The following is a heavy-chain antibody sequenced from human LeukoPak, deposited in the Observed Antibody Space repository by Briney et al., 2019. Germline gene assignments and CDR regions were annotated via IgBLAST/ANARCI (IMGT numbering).Heavy chain of an antibody. D-gene: IGHD2-2*01. CDR1: GGTFSSYA. Sequence: ASVTVSCKASGGTFSSYAISWVRQAPGQGLEWMGRIIPILGIANYAQKFQGRVTITADKSTSTAYMELSSLRSEDTAVYYCAELGEYCSSTSCSHLIDYWGQGTLVTVSS. CDR2: IIPILGIA. V-gene: IGHV1-69*04. CDR3: AELGEYCSSTSCSHLIDY. J-gene: IGHJ4*02.